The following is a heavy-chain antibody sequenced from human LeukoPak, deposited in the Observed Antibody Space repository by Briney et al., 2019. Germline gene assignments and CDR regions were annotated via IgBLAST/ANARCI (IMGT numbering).Heavy chain of an antibody. V-gene: IGHV4-61*02. J-gene: IGHJ3*02. Sequence: SETLSLTCTVSGGSISSGSYYWSWIRQPAGKGLEWIGRIYTSGSTNYNPSLKSRVSISVDTSKNQFSLKLSSVTAADTAVYYCARSDGYGLVGIWGQGTMVTVSS. CDR3: ARSDGYGLVGI. D-gene: IGHD3-10*01. CDR2: IYTSGST. CDR1: GGSISSGSYY.